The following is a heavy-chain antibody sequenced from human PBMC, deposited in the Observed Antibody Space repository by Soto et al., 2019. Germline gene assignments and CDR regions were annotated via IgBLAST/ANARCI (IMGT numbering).Heavy chain of an antibody. J-gene: IGHJ4*02. CDR2: IYYSGST. CDR3: ARVTPYYGSGSDTFEY. V-gene: IGHV4-30-4*01. Sequence: SETLSLTCTVSGGSVSSGSYYWSWIRQPPGKGLEWIGYIYYSGSTYYNPSLKSRVTISVDTSKNQFSLKLSSVTAADTAVYYCARVTPYYGSGSDTFEYWGQGTRVTVSS. D-gene: IGHD3-10*01. CDR1: GGSVSSGSYY.